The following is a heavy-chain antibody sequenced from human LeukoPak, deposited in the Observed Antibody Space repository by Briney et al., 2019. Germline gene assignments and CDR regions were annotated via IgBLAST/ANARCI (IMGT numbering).Heavy chain of an antibody. J-gene: IGHJ1*01. CDR2: INHSGST. CDR1: GGSFSGYY. D-gene: IGHD6-19*01. V-gene: IGHV4-34*01. Sequence: SETLSLTCAVYGGSFSGYYWSWIRQPPGKGLEWIGEINHSGSTNYNPSLKSRVTISVDTSKNQFSLKLSSVTAADTAVYYCARHEAVAGTRRAEYFQHWGQGTLVTVSS. CDR3: ARHEAVAGTRRAEYFQH.